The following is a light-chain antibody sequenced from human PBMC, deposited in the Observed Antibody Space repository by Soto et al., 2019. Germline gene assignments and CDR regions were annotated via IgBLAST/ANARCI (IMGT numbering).Light chain of an antibody. CDR3: LQDASYPRT. V-gene: IGKV1-6*01. CDR1: QDIRKD. Sequence: AVPMTQSPSSLAASVGDRVTITCRASQDIRKDLSWYQQKPGKAPKVLIYAASILESGIPSRVSGSGSGTDFTLTITSLQPEDFATYYCLQDASYPRTFGQGTKVEIK. J-gene: IGKJ1*01. CDR2: AAS.